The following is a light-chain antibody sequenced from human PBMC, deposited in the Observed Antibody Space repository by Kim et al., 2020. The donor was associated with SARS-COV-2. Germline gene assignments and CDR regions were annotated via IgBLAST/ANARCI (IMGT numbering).Light chain of an antibody. CDR3: QQYSASPPAYT. V-gene: IGKV3-20*01. Sequence: GERATLSCRASQSISSEFLAWYQQISGQSPRLLIFGASNRAAGIPDRFSGGGSGTDFTLTITRLEPADSAIYYCQQYSASPPAYTFGQGTKLEI. CDR1: QSISSEF. CDR2: GAS. J-gene: IGKJ2*01.